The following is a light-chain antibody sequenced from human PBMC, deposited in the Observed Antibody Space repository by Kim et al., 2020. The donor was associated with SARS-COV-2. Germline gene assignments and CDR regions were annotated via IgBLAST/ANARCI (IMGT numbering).Light chain of an antibody. J-gene: IGKJ2*01. CDR3: QQSDTLPNT. Sequence: SASVGDRVTITCQASEDIVNFLNWYQQKPGQAPKLLIYDASNLGTGVPSRFSGSGSRTHFTFTISSLQPEDVGTYYCQQSDTLPNTFGQGTKLEIK. CDR1: EDIVNF. V-gene: IGKV1-33*01. CDR2: DAS.